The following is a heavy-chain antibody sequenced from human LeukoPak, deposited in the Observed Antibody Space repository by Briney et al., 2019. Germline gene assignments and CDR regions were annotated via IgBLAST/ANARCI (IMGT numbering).Heavy chain of an antibody. CDR3: ARLGEMWEPLYNI. CDR2: IYYSGST. CDR1: GGSISSYY. D-gene: IGHD1-26*01. V-gene: IGHV4-59*08. J-gene: IGHJ3*02. Sequence: KPSETLSLTCTVSGGSISSYYWSWIRQPPVKGLEWIGYIYYSGSTNYNPSLKSRVTISVDTSKNQFSLKLSSVTAADTAVYSCARLGEMWEPLYNIWGQGTMVTVSS.